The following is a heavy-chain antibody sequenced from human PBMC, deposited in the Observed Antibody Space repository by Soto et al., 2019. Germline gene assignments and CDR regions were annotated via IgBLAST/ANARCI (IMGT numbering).Heavy chain of an antibody. J-gene: IGHJ3*02. CDR3: ARHFVSGGYYYADDFDI. V-gene: IGHV5-51*01. CDR2: IYPGDSDT. CDR1: GYSFTRRC. Sequence: ADSLKISCHAFGYSFTRRCIGWVRQRPFKCLEWSSIIYPGDSDTRYSPSFQGQVTISADKSISTAYLQWSSLKASDTAMYYCARHFVSGGYYYADDFDIWGQGTMVT. D-gene: IGHD3-22*01.